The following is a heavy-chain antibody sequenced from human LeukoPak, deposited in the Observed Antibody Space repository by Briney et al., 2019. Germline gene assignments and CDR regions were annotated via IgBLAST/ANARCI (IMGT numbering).Heavy chain of an antibody. J-gene: IGHJ4*02. D-gene: IGHD2-8*01. V-gene: IGHV4-31*11. CDR1: GGSFSGYY. Sequence: SETLSLTCAVYGGSFSGYYWSWIRQHPGKGLEWIGYIYYSGSTYYNPSLKSRVTISVDTSKNQFSLKLSSVTAADTAVYYCARVAGVAVRKYFDYWGQGTLVTVSS. CDR2: IYYSGST. CDR3: ARVAGVAVRKYFDY.